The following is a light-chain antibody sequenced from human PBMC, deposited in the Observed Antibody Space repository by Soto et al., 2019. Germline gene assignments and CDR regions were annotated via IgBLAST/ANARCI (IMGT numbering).Light chain of an antibody. CDR2: EVS. V-gene: IGLV2-14*01. Sequence: QSALTQPASVSGSPGQSITISCTGTSSDVGGYNYVSWYQQHPDKAPKLMIYEVSNRPSGVSNRFSGSKSGNTASLTISGLQAEDEADYYCSSYTSSSTPVFGTGTQLTVL. CDR1: SSDVGGYNY. J-gene: IGLJ1*01. CDR3: SSYTSSSTPV.